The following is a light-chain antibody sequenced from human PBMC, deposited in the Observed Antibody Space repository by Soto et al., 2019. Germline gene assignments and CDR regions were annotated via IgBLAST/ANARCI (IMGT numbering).Light chain of an antibody. CDR1: QDISTS. CDR2: GAS. CDR3: QQYHSSPPT. Sequence: AIRMTQSPSSFSASTGDRVTITCRASQDISTSLAWYRQSPGKAPKFLIYGASTLQIGVPSRFVGGGSGTYFTLTITSLQSEDFATYYCQQYHSSPPTFGQGTKVEI. V-gene: IGKV1-8*01. J-gene: IGKJ1*01.